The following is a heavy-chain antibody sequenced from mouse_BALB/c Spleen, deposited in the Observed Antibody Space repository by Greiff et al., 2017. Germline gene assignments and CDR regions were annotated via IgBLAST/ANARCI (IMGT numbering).Heavy chain of an antibody. D-gene: IGHD2-4*01. Sequence: EVKLVESGTVLARPGASVKMSCKASGYSFTSYWMHWVKQRPGQGLEWIGAIYPGNSDTSYNQKFKGKAKLTAVTSASTAYMELSSLTNEDSAVYYCTREIYYDYDAPFYYAMDYWGQGTSVTVSS. CDR2: IYPGNSDT. CDR3: TREIYYDYDAPFYYAMDY. J-gene: IGHJ4*01. CDR1: GYSFTSYW. V-gene: IGHV1-5*01.